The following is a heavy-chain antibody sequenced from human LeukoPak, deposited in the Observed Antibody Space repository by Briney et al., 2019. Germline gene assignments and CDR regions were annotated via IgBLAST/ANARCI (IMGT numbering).Heavy chain of an antibody. CDR3: AREHSSGWYRSSRPKNYFDY. Sequence: SETLSLTCAVYGGSFSGYYWSWIRQPPGKGLEWIGEINHSGSTNYNPSLKSRVTISVDTSKNQFSLKLSSVTAADTAVYYCAREHSSGWYRSSRPKNYFDYWGQGTLVTVSS. CDR1: GGSFSGYY. J-gene: IGHJ4*02. V-gene: IGHV4-34*01. D-gene: IGHD6-19*01. CDR2: INHSGST.